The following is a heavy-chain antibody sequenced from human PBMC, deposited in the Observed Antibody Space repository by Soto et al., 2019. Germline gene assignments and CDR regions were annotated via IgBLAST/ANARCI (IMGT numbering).Heavy chain of an antibody. J-gene: IGHJ6*02. Sequence: GGSLLSCAASGFTFSSYAMHWVRQAPGKGVEGVAVISYDGSNKYYADSVKGRFTISRDNSKNTLYLQMNSLRAEDTAVYYCARTSGIYYYGMDVWGQGTTVTVSS. CDR2: ISYDGSNK. D-gene: IGHD1-26*01. CDR1: GFTFSSYA. CDR3: ARTSGIYYYGMDV. V-gene: IGHV3-30-3*01.